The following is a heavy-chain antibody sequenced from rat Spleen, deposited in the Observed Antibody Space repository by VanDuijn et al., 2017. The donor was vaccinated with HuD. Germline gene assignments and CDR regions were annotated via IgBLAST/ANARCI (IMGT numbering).Heavy chain of an antibody. D-gene: IGHD1-2*01. J-gene: IGHJ2*01. CDR1: GYSITSNY. CDR2: ISYSGST. Sequence: EVQLQESGPGLVKPSQSLSLTCSVTGYSITSNYWGWIRKFPGNKMEWIGHISYSGSTSYNPSLKSRISITRDTSKNHFFLQLNSVTTEYTATYYCARYTAALSFDYWGQGVMVTVSS. CDR3: ARYTAALSFDY. V-gene: IGHV3-1*01.